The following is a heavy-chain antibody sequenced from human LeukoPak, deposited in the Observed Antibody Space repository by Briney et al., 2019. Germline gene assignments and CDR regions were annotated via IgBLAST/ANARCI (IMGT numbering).Heavy chain of an antibody. D-gene: IGHD6-19*01. CDR2: INPNSGGT. V-gene: IGHV1-2*02. Sequence: GASVKVSCKASGYTFTGYYLHWVRQAPGQGLEWMGCINPNSGGTNYAQKFQGRVTMTRDTSINTAYMELSSLRSDDTAVYYCARDGRSGWHYFDHWGQGTLVTVSS. CDR3: ARDGRSGWHYFDH. CDR1: GYTFTGYY. J-gene: IGHJ4*02.